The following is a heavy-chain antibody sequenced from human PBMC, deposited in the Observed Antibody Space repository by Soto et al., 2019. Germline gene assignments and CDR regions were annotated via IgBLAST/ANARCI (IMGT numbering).Heavy chain of an antibody. D-gene: IGHD3-16*01. J-gene: IGHJ3*02. CDR2: IYYSGST. V-gene: IGHV4-59*01. CDR3: ARFWEAGYAFDI. Sequence: PSETLSLTCTVSGGSISSYYWSWIRQPPGKGLEWIGYIYYSGSTNYNPSLKSRVTISVDTSKNQFSLKLSSVTAADTAVYYCARFWEAGYAFDIWGLGTMVTVSS. CDR1: GGSISSYY.